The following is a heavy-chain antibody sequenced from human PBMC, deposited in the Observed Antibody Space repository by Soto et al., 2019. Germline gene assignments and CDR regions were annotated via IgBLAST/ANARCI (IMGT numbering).Heavy chain of an antibody. V-gene: IGHV4-31*03. CDR3: ARARAGRSFAPQYGLEYYSGMDV. Sequence: QVQLQESGPGLVKPSQTLSLTCTVSGGSMTSGAYYWTWIRQHPGKGLEWIGYIHDSGSTNYNPALKSRVTLSLDTSKDQFSMKLTSVTAADTAVYFCARARAGRSFAPQYGLEYYSGMDVWGPGTTVIVSS. J-gene: IGHJ6*02. CDR1: GGSMTSGAYY. CDR2: IHDSGST. D-gene: IGHD3-9*01.